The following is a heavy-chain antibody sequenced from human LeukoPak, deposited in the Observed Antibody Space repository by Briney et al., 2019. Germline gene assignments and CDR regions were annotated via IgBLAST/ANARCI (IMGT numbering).Heavy chain of an antibody. CDR1: GGSISSYY. D-gene: IGHD3-10*01. Sequence: SETLSLTCTVSGGSISSYYWNWIRQPAGKGLEWIGRIYTSGSTNYNPSLKSRVTMSVDTSKNQFSLKLSSVTAADTAVYYCARRERRRFGELLQHYYMDVWGKGTTVTISS. V-gene: IGHV4-4*07. CDR2: IYTSGST. CDR3: ARRERRRFGELLQHYYMDV. J-gene: IGHJ6*03.